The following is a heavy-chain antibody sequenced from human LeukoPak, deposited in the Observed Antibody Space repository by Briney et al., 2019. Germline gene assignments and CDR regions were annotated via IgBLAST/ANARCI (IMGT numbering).Heavy chain of an antibody. Sequence: GASVKVSCKASGYTFSSYGISWVRQAPGQGLEWMGWISGYNGNTNYAQKLQGRVTMTTDTSTSTAYMELRSLRSDDTAVYYCARAPLYDSCEYWGQGTLVTVSS. V-gene: IGHV1-18*01. CDR2: ISGYNGNT. CDR1: GYTFSSYG. CDR3: ARAPLYDSCEY. D-gene: IGHD2-2*01. J-gene: IGHJ4*02.